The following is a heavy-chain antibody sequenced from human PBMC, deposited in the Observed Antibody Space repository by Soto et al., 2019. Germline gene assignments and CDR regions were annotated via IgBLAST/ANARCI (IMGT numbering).Heavy chain of an antibody. Sequence: QVQLQESGPGLVKPSQTLSLTCTVSGDSISSGGYYWSWIRQHPGKGLEWIGYIYYNGGTYYNPSLKSRVTISLDTSKNQFSLKVSSVTAADTAVYYCVGTPGRIGWFDPWGQGALVTVSS. J-gene: IGHJ5*02. CDR3: VGTPGRIGWFDP. CDR1: GDSISSGGYY. D-gene: IGHD2-15*01. CDR2: IYYNGGT. V-gene: IGHV4-31*03.